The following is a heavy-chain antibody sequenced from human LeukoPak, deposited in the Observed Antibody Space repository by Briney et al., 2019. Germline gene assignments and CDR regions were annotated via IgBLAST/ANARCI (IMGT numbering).Heavy chain of an antibody. CDR2: ISAYNGNT. CDR3: ARVGRAVAGTWYNWFDP. J-gene: IGHJ5*02. CDR1: GYTFTSYG. V-gene: IGHV1-18*01. D-gene: IGHD6-19*01. Sequence: ASVKVSCKASGYTFTSYGISWVRQAPGQGLEWMGLISAYNGNTNYAQKLQGRVTMTTATSTSTAYVELRSLRSDDTAVYYCARVGRAVAGTWYNWFDPWGQGTLVTVSS.